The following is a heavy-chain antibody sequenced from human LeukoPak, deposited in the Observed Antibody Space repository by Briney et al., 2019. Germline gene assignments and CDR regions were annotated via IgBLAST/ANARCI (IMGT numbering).Heavy chain of an antibody. CDR1: GYTFTGYY. D-gene: IGHD4-17*01. CDR2: INPNSGGT. Sequence: VASVKVSCKASGYTFTGYYMHWVRQAPGQGLEWMGWINPNSGGTNYAQKFQGWVTMTRDTSISTAYMELSRLRSDDTAVYYCARVLWAYDYGDYYLGGAFDIWGQGTMVTVSS. V-gene: IGHV1-2*04. J-gene: IGHJ3*02. CDR3: ARVLWAYDYGDYYLGGAFDI.